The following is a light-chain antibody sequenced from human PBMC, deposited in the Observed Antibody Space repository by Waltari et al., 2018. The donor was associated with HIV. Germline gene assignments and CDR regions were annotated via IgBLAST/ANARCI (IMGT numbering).Light chain of an antibody. Sequence: SYELTQPSSVSVSPGQTARITCSGDVLAKKYARWFQQKPGQAPVLVIYKDSERPSGIPERFSVSSSGTTVTLTISGAQVEEEADYYCYSAADNNRVFGGGTKLTVL. CDR1: VLAKKY. V-gene: IGLV3-27*01. J-gene: IGLJ2*01. CDR2: KDS. CDR3: YSAADNNRV.